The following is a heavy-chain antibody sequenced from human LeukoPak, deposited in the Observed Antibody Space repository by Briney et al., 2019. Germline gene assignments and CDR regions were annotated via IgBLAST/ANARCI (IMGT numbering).Heavy chain of an antibody. CDR2: IHPGDSDT. CDR3: ARLRPTTVTNWFDP. CDR1: GYSFANNW. V-gene: IGHV5-51*01. J-gene: IGHJ5*02. D-gene: IGHD4-11*01. Sequence: GESLKISCQGSGYSFANNWIAWVRQMPGKGLEWMGIIHPGDSDTRYRPSFQGQVTISADKPISTAYLQWSSLKASDTAMYYCARLRPTTVTNWFDPWGQGTLVTVSS.